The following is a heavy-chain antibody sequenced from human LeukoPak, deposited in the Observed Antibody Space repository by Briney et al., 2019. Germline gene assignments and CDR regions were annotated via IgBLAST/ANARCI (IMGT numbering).Heavy chain of an antibody. V-gene: IGHV3-11*06. CDR1: GFNFSDYY. Sequence: GGSLRLSCAASGFNFSDYYMTWIRQAPGKGLEWVSSISSSSSYIFYADSVKGRFTISRDNAKNSLYLQMNSLRAEDTAVYYCAGDFYGDYSFDYWGQGTLVTVSS. J-gene: IGHJ4*02. CDR3: AGDFYGDYSFDY. D-gene: IGHD4-17*01. CDR2: ISSSSSYI.